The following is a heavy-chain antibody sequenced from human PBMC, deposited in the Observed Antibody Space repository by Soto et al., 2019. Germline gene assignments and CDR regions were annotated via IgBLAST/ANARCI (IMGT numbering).Heavy chain of an antibody. CDR1: GGSISSSYW. V-gene: IGHV4-4*02. CDR2: IYHSGST. D-gene: IGHD2-15*01. CDR3: ARAYCNGVSCCSDY. Sequence: QVQLQESGPGLVKPSGTLSLNCAVSGGSISSSYWWSWVRQPPGKGLEWIGEIYHSGSTNYNSSLKSRVTRAIDKSKNQFSLKLNSVTAADTAIYYCARAYCNGVSCCSDYWGQGTLVTVSS. J-gene: IGHJ4*02.